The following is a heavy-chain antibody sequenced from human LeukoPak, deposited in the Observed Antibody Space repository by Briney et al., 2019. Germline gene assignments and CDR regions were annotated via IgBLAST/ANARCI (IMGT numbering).Heavy chain of an antibody. CDR2: IYYSGST. Sequence: ASETLSLTCTVSGGSISSYYWSWIRQPPGKGLEWIGYIYYSGSTNYNPSLKSRVTISVDTSKNQFSLQLSSVTAADTAVYYCASSTLGYCSGGSCSWFDPWGQGTLVTVSS. V-gene: IGHV4-59*01. CDR3: ASSTLGYCSGGSCSWFDP. D-gene: IGHD2-15*01. J-gene: IGHJ5*02. CDR1: GGSISSYY.